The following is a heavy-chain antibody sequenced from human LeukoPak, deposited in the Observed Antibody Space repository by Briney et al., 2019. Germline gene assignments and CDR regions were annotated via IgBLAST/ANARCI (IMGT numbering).Heavy chain of an antibody. CDR2: ISWNSGSI. Sequence: GGSLRLSCAGSGFIFNNYAMHWVRQPPGKGLEWVSGISWNSGSIDYADSVKGRFTISRDNAKNSLYLQMNGLRVEDTAFYYCAKDNRRHYTSGPNPDSLHWGQGALVTVSS. V-gene: IGHV3-9*01. D-gene: IGHD6-19*01. CDR1: GFIFNNYA. CDR3: AKDNRRHYTSGPNPDSLH. J-gene: IGHJ4*02.